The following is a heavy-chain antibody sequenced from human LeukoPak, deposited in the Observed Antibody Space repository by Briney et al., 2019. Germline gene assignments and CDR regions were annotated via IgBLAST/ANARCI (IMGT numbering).Heavy chain of an antibody. CDR3: ARDNGYCSGGRCYYYYMDV. D-gene: IGHD2-15*01. V-gene: IGHV3-7*01. CDR2: IKQDGSEK. CDR1: GFTFSNYW. Sequence: GGSLRLSCAVSGFTFSNYWMSWVRQAPGKGLEWVANIKQDGSEKYYVDSVKGRFTFSRDNAKNSLYLQMNSLRAEDTAVYYCARDNGYCSGGRCYYYYMDVWGKGTTVTVSS. J-gene: IGHJ6*03.